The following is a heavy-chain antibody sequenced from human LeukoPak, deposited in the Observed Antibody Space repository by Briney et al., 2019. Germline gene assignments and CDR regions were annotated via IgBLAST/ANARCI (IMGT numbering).Heavy chain of an antibody. V-gene: IGHV4-4*02. CDR2: IYHSGST. CDR1: GGSISTTNW. D-gene: IGHD4-11*01. CDR3: ARHLPGYSNTWPGP. J-gene: IGHJ5*02. Sequence: PSETLSLTCGVSGGSISTTNWWSWVRQPPGKGLEWIGSIYHSGSTYYNPSLKSRVTISADTSKNQFSLKLRSVTAADTAVYYCARHLPGYSNTWPGPWGQGTLVTVSS.